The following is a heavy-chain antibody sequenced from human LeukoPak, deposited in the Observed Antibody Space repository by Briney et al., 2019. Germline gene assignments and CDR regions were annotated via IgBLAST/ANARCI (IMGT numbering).Heavy chain of an antibody. CDR1: GFPFRSYA. CDR2: ITLDGIST. J-gene: IGHJ4*02. V-gene: IGHV3-64*01. CDR3: ARDATVVTPAYY. D-gene: IGHD4-23*01. Sequence: GGSLRLSCAASGFPFRSYAMHWVRQAPGKGLEYVSAITLDGISTYYANSVKGRFTISRDNSKNTLYLQMGSLRAEDMAVYYCARDATVVTPAYYWGQGTLVTVSS.